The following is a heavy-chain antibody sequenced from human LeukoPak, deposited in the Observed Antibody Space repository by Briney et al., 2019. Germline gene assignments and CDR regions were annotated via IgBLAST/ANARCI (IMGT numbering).Heavy chain of an antibody. CDR2: IYYSGST. D-gene: IGHD6-13*01. CDR3: ARVGLGGSSWYLSALLFDY. CDR1: GGSISSSSYY. Sequence: SETLSLTCTVSGGSISSSSYYWGWIRQPPGKGLEWIGSIYYSGSTYYNPSLKSRVTISVDTSKNQFSLKLSSVTAADTAVYYCARVGLGGSSWYLSALLFDYWGQGTLVTVSS. V-gene: IGHV4-39*07. J-gene: IGHJ4*02.